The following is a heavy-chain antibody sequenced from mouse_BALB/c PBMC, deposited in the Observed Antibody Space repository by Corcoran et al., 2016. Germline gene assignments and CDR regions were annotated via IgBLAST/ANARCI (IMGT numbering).Heavy chain of an antibody. CDR3: AYDYDKGAWFAY. J-gene: IGHJ3*01. CDR1: GYSITSGYY. CDR2: ISYDGSN. V-gene: IGHV3-6*02. Sequence: DVQLQESGPGLVKPSQSLSLTCSVTGYSITSGYYWNWIRQFPGNKLEWMGYISYDGSNNYNPSLKNRISITRDTSKNQFFLKLNSVTTEDTATYYGAYDYDKGAWFAYWGEGTLVTVSA. D-gene: IGHD2-4*01.